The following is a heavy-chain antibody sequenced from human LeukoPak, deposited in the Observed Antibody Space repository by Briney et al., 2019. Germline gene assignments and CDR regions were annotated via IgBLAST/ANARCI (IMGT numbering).Heavy chain of an antibody. V-gene: IGHV3-33*01. CDR2: IWYDRSNE. D-gene: IGHD3-22*01. Sequence: GRSVRPSCGASSGLMFSSHGMHLVRQAPGKGLEWVVVIWYDRSNEYYADSVKGRFTISRDNSKNTLYLQMNSLRAEDTAVYYCARARNNYDSSGYSALDYWGQGTLVTVSS. CDR1: GLMFSSHG. J-gene: IGHJ4*02. CDR3: ARARNNYDSSGYSALDY.